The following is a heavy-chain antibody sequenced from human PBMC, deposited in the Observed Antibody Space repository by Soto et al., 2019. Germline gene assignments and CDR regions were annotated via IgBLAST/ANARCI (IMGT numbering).Heavy chain of an antibody. CDR2: MFYSWST. CDR3: ARDNGYGHLES. Sequence: SETLSLTCTVSDASISSGRAYLSWIRQHPGKGLEWIGYMFYSWSTYYHPSLKSRVNISADTSKNQLSLRLTSVTPADTAVYYCARDNGYGHLESWGQGTLVTVSS. CDR1: DASISSGRAY. J-gene: IGHJ4*02. V-gene: IGHV4-31*03. D-gene: IGHD5-12*01.